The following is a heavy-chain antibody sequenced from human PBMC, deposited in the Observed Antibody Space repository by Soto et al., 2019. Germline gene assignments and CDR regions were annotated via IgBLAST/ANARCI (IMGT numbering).Heavy chain of an antibody. D-gene: IGHD3-10*01. J-gene: IGHJ4*02. Sequence: EVQLLESGGDLVPPGGSLRLSCVVSGVTFSNFAMSWVRQAPGKGMEWVSTISGNGGTTFYADSVKGRLTISRDNSNNILYLHLNSRRAEDTAVYYCSLGFEFGEVLHWGQGAPVSVSS. CDR3: SLGFEFGEVLH. CDR2: ISGNGGTT. V-gene: IGHV3-23*01. CDR1: GVTFSNFA.